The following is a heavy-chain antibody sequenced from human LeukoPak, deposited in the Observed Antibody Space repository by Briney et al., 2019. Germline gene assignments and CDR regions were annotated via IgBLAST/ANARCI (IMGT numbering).Heavy chain of an antibody. CDR3: ATFPIFKNYYYMDV. J-gene: IGHJ6*03. CDR1: GYSISSGYY. Sequence: PSETLSLTCTVSGYSISSGYYWGWIRQPPGKGLEWIGEINHSGSTNFNPSLKSRVTISVDTSKNQFSLKLSSVTAADTAVYYCATFPIFKNYYYMDVWGKGTTVTVSS. D-gene: IGHD3-9*01. V-gene: IGHV4-38-2*02. CDR2: INHSGST.